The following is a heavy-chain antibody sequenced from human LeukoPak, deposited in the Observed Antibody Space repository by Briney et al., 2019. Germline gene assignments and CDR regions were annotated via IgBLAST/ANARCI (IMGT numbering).Heavy chain of an antibody. CDR2: IYYSGST. CDR3: ARRGANSGSYSHFDL. V-gene: IGHV4-59*01. Sequence: SETLSLTCTDPGGSITRYKWSWIWQPPRKGLERMWHIYYSGSTKYNPSLKSRVTISVDTSRNQFSLKLSSVTAADTAVYYCARRGANSGSYSHFDLWGRGTLVTVSS. J-gene: IGHJ2*01. D-gene: IGHD1-26*01. CDR1: GGSITRYK.